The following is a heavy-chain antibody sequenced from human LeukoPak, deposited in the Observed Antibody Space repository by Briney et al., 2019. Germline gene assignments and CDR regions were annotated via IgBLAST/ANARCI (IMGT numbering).Heavy chain of an antibody. D-gene: IGHD6-6*01. CDR3: AKDRGGSSSDWFDP. Sequence: SQTLSLTCAISGYSISSNSATWDWIRQSPSRGFEWLVRTYYRSRWYNDYAVSVKSRIIINSDTSKNQFSLQLNSATPEDTAVYYCAKDRGGSSSDWFDPWGQGTLVIVSS. CDR2: TYYRSRWYN. V-gene: IGHV6-1*01. J-gene: IGHJ5*02. CDR1: GYSISSNSAT.